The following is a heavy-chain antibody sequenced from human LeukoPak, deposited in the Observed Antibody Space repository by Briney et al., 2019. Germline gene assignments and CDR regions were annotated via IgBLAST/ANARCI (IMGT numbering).Heavy chain of an antibody. D-gene: IGHD3-16*02. CDR2: INYSGST. J-gene: IGHJ4*02. V-gene: IGHV4-34*01. CDR3: TTHYVWGSYRYERNY. Sequence: SETLSLTCAVYGGSFSGYYWSWIRQPPGKGLEWIGEINYSGSTNYNPSLKSRVTISVDTSKYQFSLKLSSVTAADTAVYYCTTHYVWGSYRYERNYWGQGTLVTVSS. CDR1: GGSFSGYY.